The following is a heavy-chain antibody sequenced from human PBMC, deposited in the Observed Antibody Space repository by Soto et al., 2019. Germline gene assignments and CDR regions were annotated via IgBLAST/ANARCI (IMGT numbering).Heavy chain of an antibody. D-gene: IGHD5-18*01. Sequence: ASVKVSCKASGYTFTRDQIHWVRQAPGQGLEWMGMIDPSGGKTNYAQKFQGRVTMTRDTSTSTVYMALSSLRSEDTAIYFCARAMRSLLSITALDTWGQGTLVTVSS. CDR1: GYTFTRDQ. CDR3: ARAMRSLLSITALDT. V-gene: IGHV1-46*01. CDR2: IDPSGGKT. J-gene: IGHJ5*02.